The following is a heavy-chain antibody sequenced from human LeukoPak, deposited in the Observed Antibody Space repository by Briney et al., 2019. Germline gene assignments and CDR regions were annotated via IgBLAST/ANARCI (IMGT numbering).Heavy chain of an antibody. D-gene: IGHD3-22*01. Sequence: GASVKVSRKASGGTFSSYAISWVRQAPGQGLEWMGGIIPIFGTANYAQKFQGRVTITADESTSTAYMELSSLRSEDTAVYYCARQVLYYYDSSGYSTYWFDPWGQGTLVTVSS. J-gene: IGHJ5*02. CDR2: IIPIFGTA. CDR3: ARQVLYYYDSSGYSTYWFDP. CDR1: GGTFSSYA. V-gene: IGHV1-69*13.